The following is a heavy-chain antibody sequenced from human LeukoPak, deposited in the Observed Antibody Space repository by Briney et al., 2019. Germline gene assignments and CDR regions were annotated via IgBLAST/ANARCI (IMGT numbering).Heavy chain of an antibody. J-gene: IGHJ4*02. CDR2: ISSSSSYI. D-gene: IGHD6-19*01. CDR1: GFTFSSYS. Sequence: PGGSLRLSCAASGFTFSSYSMNWVRPAPGKGLEWVSSISSSSSYIYYADSVKGRFTISRDNAKNSLYLQMNSLRAEDTAVYYCARDLGIAVSRPFDYWGQGTLVNVSS. V-gene: IGHV3-21*01. CDR3: ARDLGIAVSRPFDY.